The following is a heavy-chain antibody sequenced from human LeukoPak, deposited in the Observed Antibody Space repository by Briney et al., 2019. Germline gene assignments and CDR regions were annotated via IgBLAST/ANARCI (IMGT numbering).Heavy chain of an antibody. CDR3: ARDVTLGNFDY. D-gene: IGHD3-16*01. CDR1: GFTFSSYS. J-gene: IGHJ4*02. CDR2: ISSSSSYI. V-gene: IGHV3-21*01. Sequence: GGSLRLSCAASGFTFSSYSMNWVRQAPGKGLEWDSSISSSSSYIYYADSVKGRFTISRDNAKNSLYLQMNSLRAEDTAVYYCARDVTLGNFDYWGQGILVIVSS.